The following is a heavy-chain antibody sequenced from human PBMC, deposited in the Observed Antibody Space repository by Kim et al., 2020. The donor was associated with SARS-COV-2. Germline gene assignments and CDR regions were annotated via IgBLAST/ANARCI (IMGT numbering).Heavy chain of an antibody. CDR2: ISYDGSNK. V-gene: IGHV3-30*18. CDR1: GFTFSSYG. D-gene: IGHD3-3*01. J-gene: IGHJ6*02. CDR3: AKETAYYDCWKGGMDV. Sequence: GGSLRLSCAASGFTFSSYGMHWVRQAPGKGLEWVAVISYDGSNKYYADSVKGRFTISRDNSKNTLYLQMNSLRAEDTAVYYCAKETAYYDCWKGGMDVWGQGTTVTVSS.